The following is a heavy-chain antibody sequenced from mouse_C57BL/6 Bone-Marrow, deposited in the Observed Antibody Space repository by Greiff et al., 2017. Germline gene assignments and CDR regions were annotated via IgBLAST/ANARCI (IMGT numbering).Heavy chain of an antibody. Sequence: VQLQESGPELVKPGASVKISCKASGYAFSSSWMNWVKQRPGKGLEWIGRIYPGDGDTNYNGKFKGKATLTADKSSSTAYMQLSSLTSEDSAVYFCARGGDYWGQGTSVTVSS. CDR2: IYPGDGDT. CDR1: GYAFSSSW. V-gene: IGHV1-82*01. J-gene: IGHJ4*01. CDR3: ARGGDY.